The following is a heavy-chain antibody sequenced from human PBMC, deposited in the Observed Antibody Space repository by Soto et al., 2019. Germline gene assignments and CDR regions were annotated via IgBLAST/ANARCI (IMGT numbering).Heavy chain of an antibody. D-gene: IGHD3-22*01. CDR2: IRSKANSYAT. J-gene: IGHJ6*02. CDR1: GFTFSVSI. V-gene: IGHV3-73*02. CDR3: TTSYDYDRHGYLKYYVDGMHV. Sequence: EVQLVESGGGLVQPGGSLKLSCAVSGFTFSVSIIHWVRQASGKGLEWVGRIRSKANSYATTYAASVKGGFTISRDDSKNTGYLQMNSLKTEDTAVYYCTTSYDYDRHGYLKYYVDGMHVWGQWTTVIVCS.